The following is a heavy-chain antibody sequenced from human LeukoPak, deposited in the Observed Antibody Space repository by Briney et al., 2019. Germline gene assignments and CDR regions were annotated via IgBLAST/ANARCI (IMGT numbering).Heavy chain of an antibody. Sequence: GGSLRLSCAASGFTFNNYAMSWVRQAPGKGLEWVSTISGGGDNTYYAESVKGRFTISRDNAKNTLYLQMNSLRAEDTAVYYCARDAVDTANAVWGQGTTVTVSS. CDR3: ARDAVDTANAV. CDR2: ISGGGDNT. J-gene: IGHJ6*02. V-gene: IGHV3-23*01. D-gene: IGHD5-18*01. CDR1: GFTFNNYA.